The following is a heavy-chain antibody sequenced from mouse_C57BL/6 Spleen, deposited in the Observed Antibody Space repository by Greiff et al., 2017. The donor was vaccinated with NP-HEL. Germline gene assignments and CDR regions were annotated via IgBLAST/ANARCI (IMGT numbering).Heavy chain of an antibody. D-gene: IGHD2-3*01. Sequence: QVQLQQPGAELVKPGASVKVSCKASGYTFTSYWMHWVKQRPGQGLEWIGRIHPSDSDTNYNQKFKGKATLTVDKSSSTAYMKLSSLTSEDSAVYYCARDDCYYPVDYWGKGTTLTVSS. CDR1: GYTFTSYW. CDR2: IHPSDSDT. CDR3: ARDDCYYPVDY. J-gene: IGHJ2*01. V-gene: IGHV1-74*01.